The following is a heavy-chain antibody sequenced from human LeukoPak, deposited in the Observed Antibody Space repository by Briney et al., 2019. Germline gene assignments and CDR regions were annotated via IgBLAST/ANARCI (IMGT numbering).Heavy chain of an antibody. Sequence: SVKVSCKASGGTFSSYAISWVRQAPGQGLEWMGRIIPIFGTANYAQKFQGRVTITTDESTSAAYMELSSLRSEDTAVYYCAWYYYDSSGYYWGHFDYWGQGTLVTVSS. V-gene: IGHV1-69*05. CDR2: IIPIFGTA. D-gene: IGHD3-22*01. CDR3: AWYYYDSSGYYWGHFDY. CDR1: GGTFSSYA. J-gene: IGHJ4*02.